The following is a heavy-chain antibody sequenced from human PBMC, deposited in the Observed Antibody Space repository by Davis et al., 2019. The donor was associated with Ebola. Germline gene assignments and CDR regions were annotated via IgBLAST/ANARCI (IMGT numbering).Heavy chain of an antibody. CDR3: ARGGVSNYGLGGY. J-gene: IGHJ4*02. V-gene: IGHV1-46*01. Sequence: AASVKVSCKASGYTFTNYFMHWVRQAPGQGLEWMGIINPSGGSTSYSQKFQGRVTMTRDTSTSTVYMELSSLRSEDTAVYYCARGGVSNYGLGGYWGQGTLVTVSS. CDR2: INPSGGST. D-gene: IGHD3-10*01. CDR1: GYTFTNYF.